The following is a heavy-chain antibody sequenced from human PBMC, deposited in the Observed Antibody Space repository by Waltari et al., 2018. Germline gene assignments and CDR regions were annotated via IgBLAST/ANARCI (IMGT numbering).Heavy chain of an antibody. CDR2: MSGTGDYT. CDR3: AKDQAEWLVLDGYFDS. CDR1: GFNFSNYA. Sequence: EVQLLESGGDLEQPGGSLRISCVGSGFNFSNYAMHGVRQAPGKGLEWVSTMSGTGDYTYYADSVKGRFTISRDNSKNTVFLHMNNLRVEDTAIYFCAKDQAEWLVLDGYFDSWGQGTPVTVSS. J-gene: IGHJ4*02. V-gene: IGHV3-23*01. D-gene: IGHD6-19*01.